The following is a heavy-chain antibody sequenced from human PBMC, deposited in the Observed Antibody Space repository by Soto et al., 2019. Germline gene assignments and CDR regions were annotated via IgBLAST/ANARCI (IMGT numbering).Heavy chain of an antibody. CDR2: IYYSGST. J-gene: IGHJ4*02. D-gene: IGHD5-12*01. V-gene: IGHV4-59*01. CDR3: ARGAIVATRAIDY. CDR1: GGSISSYD. Sequence: SETLSLTCTVSGGSISSYDGSWIRQPPGKGLEWIGYIYYSGSTNYNPSLKSRVTISVDTSKNQFSLKLSSVTAADTAVYYCARGAIVATRAIDYWGQGTLVTVSS.